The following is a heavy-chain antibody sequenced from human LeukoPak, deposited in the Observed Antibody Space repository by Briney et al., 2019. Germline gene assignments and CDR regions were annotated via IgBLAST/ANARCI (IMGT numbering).Heavy chain of an antibody. J-gene: IGHJ3*02. Sequence: SETLSLTCTVSGGSISSSSYYWGWIRQPPGKGLEWIGSIYYSGSTYYNPSLKSRVTISVDTSKNQFSLKLSSVTAADTAVYYCARRRDYYDSSGYAFDIWGQGTMVTVSS. CDR2: IYYSGST. CDR3: ARRRDYYDSSGYAFDI. CDR1: GGSISSSSYY. D-gene: IGHD3-22*01. V-gene: IGHV4-39*01.